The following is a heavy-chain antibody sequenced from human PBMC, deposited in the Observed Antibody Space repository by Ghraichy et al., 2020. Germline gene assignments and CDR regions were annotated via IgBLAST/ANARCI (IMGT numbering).Heavy chain of an antibody. CDR2: INQDGSVT. J-gene: IGHJ4*02. CDR1: GFAFSSLW. CDR3: AKWRGRQSEFEY. Sequence: GESLNISCTTSGFAFSSLWMSWVRQAPDKGLEWVASINQDGSVTIYADSMRGRITISRDNAKNSLYLQMNSLRAEDTAVYYCAKWRGRQSEFEYWGQGTLVTVSS. V-gene: IGHV3-7*01. D-gene: IGHD4-11*01.